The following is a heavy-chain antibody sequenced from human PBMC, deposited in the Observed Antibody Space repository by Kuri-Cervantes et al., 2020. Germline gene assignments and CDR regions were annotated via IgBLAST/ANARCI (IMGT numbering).Heavy chain of an antibody. CDR2: ISYDGSNK. Sequence: GGSLRLSCAASGFTFSSYWMHWVRQAPGKGLEWVAVISYDGSNKYYADSVKGLFTISRDNSKNTLYLQMNSLRAEDTAVYYCAKDRVYYYDSSDLYGMDVWGQGTTVTVSS. CDR1: GFTFSSYW. CDR3: AKDRVYYYDSSDLYGMDV. V-gene: IGHV3-30*18. J-gene: IGHJ6*02. D-gene: IGHD3-22*01.